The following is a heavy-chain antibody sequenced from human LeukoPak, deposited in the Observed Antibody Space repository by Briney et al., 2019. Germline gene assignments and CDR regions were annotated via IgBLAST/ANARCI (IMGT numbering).Heavy chain of an antibody. Sequence: ASVKVSCKASGYTFTGYYMHWVRQAPGQGLEWMGWINPNSGGTNYAQKFQGRVTMTRDTSISTAYMGLSRLRSDDTAVYYCARDEGSIAAAGTGDYWGQGTLVTVSS. J-gene: IGHJ4*02. CDR3: ARDEGSIAAAGTGDY. CDR2: INPNSGGT. CDR1: GYTFTGYY. D-gene: IGHD6-13*01. V-gene: IGHV1-2*02.